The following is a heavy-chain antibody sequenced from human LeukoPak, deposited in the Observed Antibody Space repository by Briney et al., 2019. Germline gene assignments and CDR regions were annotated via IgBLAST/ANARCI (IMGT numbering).Heavy chain of an antibody. D-gene: IGHD3-22*01. V-gene: IGHV1-8*03. CDR3: ARDQLPFFYDTSGYDAFDM. Sequence: RASVKVSCKASGYTFTNYDINWVRQATGQGLEWMGWMNPNSANTGYAEKFQGRVTITKNTSISTAYMELSSLRSEDTAVYYCARDQLPFFYDTSGYDAFDMWGQGTMVTVSS. CDR2: MNPNSANT. J-gene: IGHJ3*02. CDR1: GYTFTNYD.